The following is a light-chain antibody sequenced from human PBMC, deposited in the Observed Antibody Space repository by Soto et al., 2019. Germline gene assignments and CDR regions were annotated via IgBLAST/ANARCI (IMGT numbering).Light chain of an antibody. CDR2: HAS. CDR3: QHYNSYPWT. V-gene: IGKV1-5*01. J-gene: IGKJ1*01. Sequence: DIQMTQSPSTLSASIGDRVTITCRARQTINNWSAWYQQNPGKAPNLLIYHASNLETGVPSRFSGSAFGTELTLTVSSLQPDDFATYYCQHYNSYPWTFGQGTKVEIK. CDR1: QTINNW.